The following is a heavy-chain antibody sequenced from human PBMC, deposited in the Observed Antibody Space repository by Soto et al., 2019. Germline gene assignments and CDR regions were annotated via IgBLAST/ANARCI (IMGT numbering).Heavy chain of an antibody. CDR1: GFTFSDYY. J-gene: IGHJ6*02. V-gene: IGHV3-11*06. CDR2: ITGSSTYT. Sequence: GGSLRLSCAASGFTFSDYYMTWIRQAPGKGLEWVSYITGSSTYTNYADSVKGRFTISRDNAKNSLYLQMNSLRAEDTVVYFYARANYGIYVSAQGTTVTVS. CDR3: ARANYGIYV.